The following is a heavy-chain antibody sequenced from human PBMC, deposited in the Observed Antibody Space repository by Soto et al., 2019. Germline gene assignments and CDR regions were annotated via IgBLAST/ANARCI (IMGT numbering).Heavy chain of an antibody. D-gene: IGHD2-15*01. CDR3: ARDHPELSRYCSGGSCYPSGY. Sequence: GGSLRLSCAASGFTFSSYSMNWVRQAPGKGLEWVSYISSSSSTIYYADSVKGRFTISRDNAKNSLYLQMNSLRAEDTGVYYCARDHPELSRYCSGGSCYPSGYWGQGTLVTVSS. CDR1: GFTFSSYS. J-gene: IGHJ4*02. V-gene: IGHV3-48*01. CDR2: ISSSSSTI.